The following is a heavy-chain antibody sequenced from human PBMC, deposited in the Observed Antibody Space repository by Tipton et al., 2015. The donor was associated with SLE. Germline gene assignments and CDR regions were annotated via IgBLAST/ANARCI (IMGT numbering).Heavy chain of an antibody. CDR2: ISSGGDYK. CDR3: TTLGN. D-gene: IGHD6-13*01. V-gene: IGHV3-11*01. J-gene: IGHJ4*02. Sequence: SLRLSCAASGFTFSDHYMSWIRHTPAKGLEWVSYISSGGDYKYYADSVMGRFTISRDNAKNSLFLKMDSLRAEDTAVYYCTTLGNWGQGALVTVSS. CDR1: GFTFSDHY.